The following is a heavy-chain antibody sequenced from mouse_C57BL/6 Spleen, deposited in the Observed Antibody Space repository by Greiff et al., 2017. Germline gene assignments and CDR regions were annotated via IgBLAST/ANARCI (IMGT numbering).Heavy chain of an antibody. Sequence: QVQLKESGAELVRPGASVTLSCKASGYTFTDYEMHWVKQTPVHGLEWIGAIDPETGGTAYNQKFKGKAILTADKSSSTAYMELRSLTSEDSAVYYCTREELHYFDYWGQGTTLTVSS. V-gene: IGHV1-15*01. CDR1: GYTFTDYE. J-gene: IGHJ2*01. CDR2: IDPETGGT. CDR3: TREELHYFDY.